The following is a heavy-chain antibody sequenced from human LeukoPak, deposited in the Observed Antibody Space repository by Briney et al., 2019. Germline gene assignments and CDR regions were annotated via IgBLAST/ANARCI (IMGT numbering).Heavy chain of an antibody. CDR2: IYYSGST. Sequence: SQTLSLTCTVSGGSLSSGDYYWSWIRQPPGKGLEWIGYIYYSGSTYYNPSLKSRVTISVDTSKNQFSLKLSSVTAADTAVYYCARVHFLWFGELFAQHWGQGTLVTVSS. CDR3: ARVHFLWFGELFAQH. D-gene: IGHD3-10*01. CDR1: GGSLSSGDYY. J-gene: IGHJ1*01. V-gene: IGHV4-30-4*01.